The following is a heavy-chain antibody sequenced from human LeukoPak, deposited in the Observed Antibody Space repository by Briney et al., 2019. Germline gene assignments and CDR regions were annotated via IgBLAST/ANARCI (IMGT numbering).Heavy chain of an antibody. V-gene: IGHV4-39*07. Sequence: SETLSLTCTVSGGSISSSSYYWGWIRQPPGKGLEWIGSIYYSGSTSYNPSLKSRVTISVDTSKNQFSLKLSSVTAADTALYYCARDPYSSSWSDYWGQGTLVTVSS. CDR3: ARDPYSSSWSDY. J-gene: IGHJ4*02. CDR1: GGSISSSSYY. D-gene: IGHD6-13*01. CDR2: IYYSGST.